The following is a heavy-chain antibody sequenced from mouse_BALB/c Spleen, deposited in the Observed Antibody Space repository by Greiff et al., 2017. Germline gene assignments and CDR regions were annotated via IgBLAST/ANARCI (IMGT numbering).Heavy chain of an antibody. V-gene: IGHV5-12-1*01. D-gene: IGHD1-1*01. J-gene: IGHJ3*01. CDR2: ISSGGGST. Sequence: EVHLVESGGGLVKPGGSLKLSCAASGFAFSSYDMSWVRQTPEKRLEWVAYISSGGGSTYYPDTVKGRFTISRDNAKNTLYLQMSSLKSEDTAMYYCAREDYYGSWFAYWGQGTLVTVSA. CDR3: AREDYYGSWFAY. CDR1: GFAFSSYD.